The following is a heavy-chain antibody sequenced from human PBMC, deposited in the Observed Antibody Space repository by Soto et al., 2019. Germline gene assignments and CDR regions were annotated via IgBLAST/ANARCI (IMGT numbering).Heavy chain of an antibody. D-gene: IGHD3-22*01. CDR1: GGSGGSFSGYY. CDR3: ARHNYDSSGYYHYYYGIDV. V-gene: IGHV4-34*01. CDR2: ISHSGST. Sequence: QVQLQQWGAGLLKPSETLSLTCAVNGGSGGSFSGYYLGWIRQPPGKGLEWIGEISHSGSTNYNPTLYNRITISVDTPKNQCSPNQSAVNETSTAVYYCARHNYDSSGYYHYYYGIDVWGQGTTVTVSS. J-gene: IGHJ6*02.